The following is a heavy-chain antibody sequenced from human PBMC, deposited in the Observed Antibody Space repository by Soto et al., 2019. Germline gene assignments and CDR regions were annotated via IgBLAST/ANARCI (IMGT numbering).Heavy chain of an antibody. J-gene: IGHJ6*02. Sequence: GGSLRLPCAASGFTFSSYGMHWIRQGPGKGLEGVADRWHDGSNKYYADSVKGRFAISRDNSKNTLYLQMNRLRAEDTAVYYCARDFYYDIVTGPRTGYYCMDVWGQGTTVTVSS. CDR1: GFTFSSYG. D-gene: IGHD3-9*01. CDR3: ARDFYYDIVTGPRTGYYCMDV. V-gene: IGHV3-33*01. CDR2: RWHDGSNK.